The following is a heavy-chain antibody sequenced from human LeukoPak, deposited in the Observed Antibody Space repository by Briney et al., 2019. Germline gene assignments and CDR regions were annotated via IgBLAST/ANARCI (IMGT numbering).Heavy chain of an antibody. J-gene: IGHJ4*02. D-gene: IGHD6-6*01. CDR3: AKLTTTGSSKNFDY. CDR1: GFTFGSYG. V-gene: IGHV3-30*18. Sequence: GGSLRLSCAASGFTFGSYGMHWVRQAPGKGLEWVAVISYDGSNKYYADSVKGRFTISRDNSKNTLYLQMNSLRAEDTAVYYCAKLTTTGSSKNFDYWGQGTLVTVSS. CDR2: ISYDGSNK.